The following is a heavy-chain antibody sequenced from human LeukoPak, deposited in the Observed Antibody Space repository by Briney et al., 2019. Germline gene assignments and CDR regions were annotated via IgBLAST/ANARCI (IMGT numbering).Heavy chain of an antibody. J-gene: IGHJ3*02. CDR1: GYTFTSYD. Sequence: GASVKVSCTASGYTFTSYDINWVRQAPGQGLEWMGIINPSGGSTSYAQKFQGRVTMTRDMSTSTVYMELSSLRSEDTAVYYCATAKDIFDAFDIWGQGTMVTVSS. V-gene: IGHV1-46*01. D-gene: IGHD6-25*01. CDR3: ATAKDIFDAFDI. CDR2: INPSGGST.